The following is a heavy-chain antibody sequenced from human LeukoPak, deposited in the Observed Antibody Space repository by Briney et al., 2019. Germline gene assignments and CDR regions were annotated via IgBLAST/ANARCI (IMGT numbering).Heavy chain of an antibody. CDR3: ASTPIYPGDLVGSSWPLYFDY. J-gene: IGHJ4*02. V-gene: IGHV3-11*01. D-gene: IGHD6-13*01. Sequence: GGSLRLSCAASGFTLSSYWMSWIRQAPGKGLEWVSYISSSGSTIYYADSVKGRFTISRDNAKNSLYLQMNSLRSEDTAVYYCASTPIYPGDLVGSSWPLYFDYWGQGTLVTVSS. CDR1: GFTLSSYW. CDR2: ISSSGSTI.